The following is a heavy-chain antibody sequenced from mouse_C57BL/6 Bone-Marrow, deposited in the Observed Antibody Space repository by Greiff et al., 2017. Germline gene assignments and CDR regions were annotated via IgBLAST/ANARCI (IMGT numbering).Heavy chain of an antibody. CDR3: ARLDRGYAMDY. Sequence: EVMLVESEGDLVKPGGSLKLSCAASEFTFSSYGMSWVRQTPDKRLEWVATISSGGSYTYYPDSVKGRFTISRDNAKNTLYLQMSSLKSEDTAMYYCARLDRGYAMDYWGQGTSVTVSS. CDR1: EFTFSSYG. V-gene: IGHV5-6*01. CDR2: ISSGGSYT. J-gene: IGHJ4*01. D-gene: IGHD3-2*01.